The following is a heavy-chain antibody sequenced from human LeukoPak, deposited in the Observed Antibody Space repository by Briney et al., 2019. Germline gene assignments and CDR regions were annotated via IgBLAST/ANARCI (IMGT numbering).Heavy chain of an antibody. Sequence: ASVKVSCKASGYSFTGYYVHWVRQAPGQGLEWMGWINPNGGGTTYAQKFQGRVTMTRDTSISTAYMELSSLRSDDTAVYYCARGGVTTPFVYWGQGTLVTVSS. V-gene: IGHV1-2*02. J-gene: IGHJ4*02. D-gene: IGHD3-16*01. CDR1: GYSFTGYY. CDR2: INPNGGGT. CDR3: ARGGVTTPFVY.